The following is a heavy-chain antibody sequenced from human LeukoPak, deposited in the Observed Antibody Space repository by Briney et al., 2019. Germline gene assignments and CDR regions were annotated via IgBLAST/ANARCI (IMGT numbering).Heavy chain of an antibody. V-gene: IGHV4-59*10. Sequence: SETLSLTCAVYGGSFSGYYWSWIRQPAGKGLEWIGRVYTSGSTKYNPSLKSRVSLSVDTSRNQFSLNLTSVTAADTAVYYCVRHYYGSDMYHFDYWGQGALVTVSS. D-gene: IGHD3-10*01. CDR1: GGSFSGYY. J-gene: IGHJ4*02. CDR3: VRHYYGSDMYHFDY. CDR2: VYTSGST.